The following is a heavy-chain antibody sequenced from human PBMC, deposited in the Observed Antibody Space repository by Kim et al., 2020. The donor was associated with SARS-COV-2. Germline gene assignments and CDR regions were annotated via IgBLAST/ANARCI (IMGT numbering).Heavy chain of an antibody. Sequence: GGSLRLSCAASGFTFSSYSMNWVRQAPGKGLEWVSSISSSSSYIYYADSVKGRFTISRDNAKNSLYLQMNSLRAEDTAVYYCARDTLDSSGYYSFGNWGQGTLVTVSS. V-gene: IGHV3-21*01. CDR2: ISSSSSYI. J-gene: IGHJ4*02. D-gene: IGHD3-22*01. CDR3: ARDTLDSSGYYSFGN. CDR1: GFTFSSYS.